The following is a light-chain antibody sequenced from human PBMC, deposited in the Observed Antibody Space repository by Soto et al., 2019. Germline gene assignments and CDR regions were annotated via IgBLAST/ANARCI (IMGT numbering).Light chain of an antibody. Sequence: ETVMTQSAAALSVSPGERATLSCRASQSVSSNVAWYQQTPGQAPRLLIYGASTRAAGIPDRFSGSGSGTEFTLTISILQSEDFAVYYCQQYNNWPPVTFGQGTRLDIK. J-gene: IGKJ5*01. CDR1: QSVSSN. CDR3: QQYNNWPPVT. V-gene: IGKV3-15*01. CDR2: GAS.